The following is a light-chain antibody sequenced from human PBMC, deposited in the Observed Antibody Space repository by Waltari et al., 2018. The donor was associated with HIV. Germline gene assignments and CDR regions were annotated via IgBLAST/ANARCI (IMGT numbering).Light chain of an antibody. CDR3: QQYGGSPRT. CDR2: GIS. J-gene: IGKJ1*01. CDR1: RSVSSNY. Sequence: DIVMTQSPDSLAVSLGERATFNCTSSRSVSSNYLAWYQHKPGQAPRLLIYGISSRATGIPDRFSGSGSGTDFTLTISGLEPEDFALYYCQQYGGSPRTFGQGTRVEIK. V-gene: IGKV3-20*01.